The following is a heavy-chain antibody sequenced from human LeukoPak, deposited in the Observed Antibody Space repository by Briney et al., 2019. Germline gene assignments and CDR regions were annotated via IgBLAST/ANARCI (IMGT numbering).Heavy chain of an antibody. CDR3: ARDSNVEMATILPDY. CDR1: GGTLSSYT. V-gene: IGHV1-69*04. CDR2: IIPILGIA. J-gene: IGHJ4*02. Sequence: GASVKVSCKASGGTLSSYTISWVRQAPGQGLEWMGRIIPILGIANYAQKFQGRVTITADKSTSTAYMELSSLRSEDTAVYYCARDSNVEMATILPDYWGQGTLVTVSS. D-gene: IGHD5-24*01.